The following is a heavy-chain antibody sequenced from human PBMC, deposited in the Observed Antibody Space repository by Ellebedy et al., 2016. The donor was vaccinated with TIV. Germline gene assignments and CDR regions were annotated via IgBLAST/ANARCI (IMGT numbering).Heavy chain of an antibody. CDR1: GFTFSSYW. V-gene: IGHV3-7*01. J-gene: IGHJ4*02. D-gene: IGHD5-24*01. CDR3: ARDSEMATHLDY. CDR2: IKQDGSEK. Sequence: GESLKISCAASGFTFSSYWMSWVRQAPGKGLEWVANIKQDGSEKYYVDSVKGRFTISRDNAKNSLYLQMNSLRAEDTAVYYCARDSEMATHLDYWGQGTLVTVSS.